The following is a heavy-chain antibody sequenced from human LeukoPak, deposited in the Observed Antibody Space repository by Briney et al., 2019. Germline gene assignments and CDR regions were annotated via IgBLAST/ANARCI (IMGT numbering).Heavy chain of an antibody. V-gene: IGHV4-59*01. J-gene: IGHJ3*02. CDR3: ARDSYHYDSSGYYGCAFDI. D-gene: IGHD3-22*01. CDR1: GGSISSYY. CDR2: IYYSGST. Sequence: PSETLSLTCTVSGGSISSYYWSWIRQPPGKGLEWIGYIYYSGSTNYNPSLKSRVTISVDTSKNQFSLKLSSVTAADTAVYYCARDSYHYDSSGYYGCAFDIWGQGTMVTVSS.